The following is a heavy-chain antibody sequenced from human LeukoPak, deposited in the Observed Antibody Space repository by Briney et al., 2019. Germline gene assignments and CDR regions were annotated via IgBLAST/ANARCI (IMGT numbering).Heavy chain of an antibody. CDR2: ISYDGSNK. CDR1: GFTFSSYG. CDR3: ARDLRPFAFDI. J-gene: IGHJ3*02. V-gene: IGHV3-30*03. Sequence: GGSLRLSCAASGFTFSSYGMHWVRQAPGKGLEWVAVISYDGSNKYYADSVKGRFTISRDNSKNTLYLQMNSLRAEDTAVYYCARDLRPFAFDIWGQGTMVTVSS.